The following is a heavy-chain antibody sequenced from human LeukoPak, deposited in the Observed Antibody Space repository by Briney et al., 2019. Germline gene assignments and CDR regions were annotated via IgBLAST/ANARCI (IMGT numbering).Heavy chain of an antibody. V-gene: IGHV3-30*04. CDR3: ARRVAVADNYFDY. Sequence: GGSLRLSCAASGFTFSSYAMHWVRQAPGKGLEWVAVISYDGSNKYYADSVKGRFTISRDNSKNTLYLQMNSLRAEGTAVYYCARRVAVADNYFDYWGQGTLVTVSS. CDR1: GFTFSSYA. CDR2: ISYDGSNK. J-gene: IGHJ4*02. D-gene: IGHD6-19*01.